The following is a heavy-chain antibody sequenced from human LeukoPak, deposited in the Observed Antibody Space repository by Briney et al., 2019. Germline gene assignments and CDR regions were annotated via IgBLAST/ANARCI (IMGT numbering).Heavy chain of an antibody. CDR2: INHSGST. CDR1: GGSISSSSYY. J-gene: IGHJ6*03. CDR3: ARGLMGVAAAGTTYYYYYMDV. Sequence: PSETLSLTCTVSGGSISSSSYYWGWIRQPPGKGLEWIGEINHSGSTNYNPSLKSRVTISVDTSKNQFSLKLSSVTAADTAVYYCARGLMGVAAAGTTYYYYYMDVWGKGTTVIVSS. V-gene: IGHV4-39*07. D-gene: IGHD6-13*01.